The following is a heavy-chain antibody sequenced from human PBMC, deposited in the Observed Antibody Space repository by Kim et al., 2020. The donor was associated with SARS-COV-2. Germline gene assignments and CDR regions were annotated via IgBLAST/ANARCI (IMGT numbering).Heavy chain of an antibody. Sequence: GRSLRLSCAASGFTFSSYAMHWVRQAPGKGLEWVAVIWYDGSNKYYADSVKGRFTISRDNSKNTLYLQMNSLRAEDTAVYYCAKDSAYGDPARGYFDYWG. D-gene: IGHD4-17*01. CDR1: GFTFSSYA. J-gene: IGHJ4*03. CDR2: IWYDGSNK. CDR3: AKDSAYGDPARGYFDY. V-gene: IGHV3-33*06.